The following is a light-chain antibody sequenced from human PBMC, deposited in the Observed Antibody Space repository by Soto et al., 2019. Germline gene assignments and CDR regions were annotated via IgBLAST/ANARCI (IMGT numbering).Light chain of an antibody. CDR1: QSISRN. CDR2: GAS. V-gene: IGKV3-15*01. J-gene: IGKJ2*01. Sequence: EIVMTQSPATLSVSPGERATLSCRASQSISRNLAWYQQKPGQAPRLLMYGASIRISGFPARFSGTGSGTEFTLSISSLQSEDFAVYYCQQYNKWPETFGQGTKLEMK. CDR3: QQYNKWPET.